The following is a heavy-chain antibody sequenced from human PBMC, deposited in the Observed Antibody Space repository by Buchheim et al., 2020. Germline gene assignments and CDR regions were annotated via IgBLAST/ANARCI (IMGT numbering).Heavy chain of an antibody. Sequence: EVHLLESGGGLVQPGGSLRLSCAASGFTFSNYAMNWVRQAPGKGLEWVSGISGSGNKTYHADSVKGRFTISMDNSKNTLYMPMNSLRAEDTAVYYCAKDPVVEVAATSWFDPWGQGTL. CDR3: AKDPVVEVAATSWFDP. D-gene: IGHD2-15*01. CDR2: ISGSGNKT. V-gene: IGHV3-23*01. CDR1: GFTFSNYA. J-gene: IGHJ5*02.